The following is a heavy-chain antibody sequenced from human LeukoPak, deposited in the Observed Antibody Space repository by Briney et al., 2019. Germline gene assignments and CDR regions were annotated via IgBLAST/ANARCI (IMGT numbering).Heavy chain of an antibody. CDR3: ARVTSGEFADY. Sequence: SQTLSLTCTVSGGSISIGGYYWSWMRQHPGKGLEWIGYIYYSGITYYNPSLKSRVTISVDTSKNQFSLYLSSVTAADTAVYYCARVTSGEFADYWGQGTLVTLSS. J-gene: IGHJ4*02. CDR1: GGSISIGGYY. CDR2: IYYSGIT. D-gene: IGHD3-10*01. V-gene: IGHV4-31*03.